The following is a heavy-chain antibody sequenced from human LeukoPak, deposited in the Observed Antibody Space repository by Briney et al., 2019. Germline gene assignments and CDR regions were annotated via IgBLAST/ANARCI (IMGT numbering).Heavy chain of an antibody. V-gene: IGHV1-69*05. CDR3: ARGPVVGAISPYYQYMDV. CDR2: IIPIFGTA. Sequence: GASVKVSCKASGGTFISYAISWVRQAPGQGLEWMGGIIPIFGTANYAQKFQGRVTITTDESTSTAYMELSSLRSEDTAVYYCARGPVVGAISPYYQYMDVWGKGTTVTVSS. CDR1: GGTFISYA. D-gene: IGHD1-26*01. J-gene: IGHJ6*03.